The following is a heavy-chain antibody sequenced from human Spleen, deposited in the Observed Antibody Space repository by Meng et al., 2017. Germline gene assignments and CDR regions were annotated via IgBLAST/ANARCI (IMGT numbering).Heavy chain of an antibody. CDR1: AYAFGSYG. V-gene: IGHV1-18*01. J-gene: IGHJ4*02. CDR2: FVSNADT. CDR3: ARGTPGRSYSDY. Sequence: QVLLLQSGPEVKKPGASVRVSCKASAYAFGSYGISWVRQAPGQGLEWMGWFVSNADTYPAQKFQGRVTMTRDTHTSTDFMELRSLRFDDTAVYYCARGTPGRSYSDYWGQGTLVTVSS. D-gene: IGHD3-10*01.